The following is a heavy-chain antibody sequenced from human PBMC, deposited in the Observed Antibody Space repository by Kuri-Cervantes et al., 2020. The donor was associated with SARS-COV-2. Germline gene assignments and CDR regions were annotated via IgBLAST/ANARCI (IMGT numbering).Heavy chain of an antibody. D-gene: IGHD3-22*01. CDR1: GESFSGYY. J-gene: IGHJ4*02. CDR2: VNHRGST. V-gene: IGHV4-34*01. Sequence: SETLSLTCAFYGESFSGYYWNWIRQSPGKGLEWIGEVNHRGSTNYNPSLKSRVTISVDTSKNQFSLKLSSVTAADTAVYYCARHGPPYYYDSSGYYDYWGQGTLVTVSS. CDR3: ARHGPPYYYDSSGYYDY.